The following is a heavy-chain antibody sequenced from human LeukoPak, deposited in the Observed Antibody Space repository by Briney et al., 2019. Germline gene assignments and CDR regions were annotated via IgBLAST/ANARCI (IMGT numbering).Heavy chain of an antibody. Sequence: ASVKVSCKASGYTFTSYGISWVRQAPGQGLEWMGWISAYNGNTNYAQKLQGRVTMTTDTSTSTAYMELRSLRSDDTAVYYCARAPITMVQGVIVDSKTNFDYWGQGTLVTVSS. CDR2: ISAYNGNT. J-gene: IGHJ4*02. D-gene: IGHD3-10*01. V-gene: IGHV1-18*04. CDR3: ARAPITMVQGVIVDSKTNFDY. CDR1: GYTFTSYG.